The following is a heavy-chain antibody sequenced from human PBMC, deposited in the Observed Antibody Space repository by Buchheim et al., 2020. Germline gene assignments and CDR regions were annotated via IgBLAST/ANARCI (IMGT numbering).Heavy chain of an antibody. CDR3: ARAVRFSSGGDWKSYGMDV. J-gene: IGHJ6*02. CDR1: GYTFTSYD. D-gene: IGHD2-21*02. CDR2: MNPNSGNT. Sequence: QVQLVQSGAEVKKPGASVKVSCKASGYTFTSYDINWVRQATGQGLEWMGWMNPNSGNTGCAQKFQGRVTMTRNTSISTAYMELSSLRSEDTAVYYCARAVRFSSGGDWKSYGMDVWGQGTT. V-gene: IGHV1-8*01.